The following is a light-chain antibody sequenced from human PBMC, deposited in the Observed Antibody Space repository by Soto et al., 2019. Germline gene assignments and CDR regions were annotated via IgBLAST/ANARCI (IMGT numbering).Light chain of an antibody. CDR2: GAS. Sequence: EIVLTQSPGTLSLSPGERATLSCRASQRVSSSYLAWYQQKAGQAPRLLIYGASSRATGIPDRFSGSGSGTDVTLTISRLEPEDLAVYYCQQYGSSPPITFGHGTRLEIK. J-gene: IGKJ5*01. CDR1: QRVSSSY. CDR3: QQYGSSPPIT. V-gene: IGKV3-20*01.